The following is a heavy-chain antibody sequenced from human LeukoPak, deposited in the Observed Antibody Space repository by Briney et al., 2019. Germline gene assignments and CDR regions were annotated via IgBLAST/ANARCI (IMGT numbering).Heavy chain of an antibody. CDR3: ARYSSGWGNYFDY. J-gene: IGHJ4*02. D-gene: IGHD6-19*01. CDR2: MNPNSGNT. V-gene: IGHV1-8*03. Sequence: ASVKVSCKASGYTFTSYDINWVRQATGQGLEWMGWMNPNSGNTGYAQKFQGRVTITRNTSISTAYMELSSLRSEDTAVYYCARYSSGWGNYFDYWGQGTLVTVSS. CDR1: GYTFTSYD.